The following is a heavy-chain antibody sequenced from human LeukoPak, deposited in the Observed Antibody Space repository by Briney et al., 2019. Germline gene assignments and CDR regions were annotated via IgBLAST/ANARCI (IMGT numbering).Heavy chain of an antibody. D-gene: IGHD3-22*01. CDR3: AREEHYDSSGYWFDP. Sequence: SVKVSCKASGGTFNYYTINWVRQAPGQGLEWMGRIVPMFGIPDYAQKFQGRVTITRNTSISTAYMELSSLRSEDTAVYYCAREEHYDSSGYWFDPWGQGTLVTVSS. CDR1: GGTFNYYT. CDR2: IVPMFGIP. J-gene: IGHJ5*02. V-gene: IGHV1-69*04.